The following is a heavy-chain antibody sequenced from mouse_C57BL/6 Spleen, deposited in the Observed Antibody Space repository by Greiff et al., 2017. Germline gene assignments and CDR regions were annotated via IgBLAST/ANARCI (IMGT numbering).Heavy chain of an antibody. V-gene: IGHV10-3*01. Sequence: EVQLVESGGGLVQPKGSLKLSCAASGFTFNTYAMHWVRQAPGKGLEWVARIRSKSSNYATYYAVSVKDRFTISSDDSQSMLYLRMNNLKTENTAMYCCVGEDGYTPFAYWGQGALVTVSA. D-gene: IGHD1-2*01. CDR3: VGEDGYTPFAY. J-gene: IGHJ3*01. CDR2: IRSKSSNYAT. CDR1: GFTFNTYA.